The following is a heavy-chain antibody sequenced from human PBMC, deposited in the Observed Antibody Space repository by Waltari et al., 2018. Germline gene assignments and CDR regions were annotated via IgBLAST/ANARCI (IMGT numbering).Heavy chain of an antibody. D-gene: IGHD7-27*01. Sequence: EVQLVESGGGLIQPGGSLRLSCEVSGFTVSNNSIGWVRQAPGKGLGWVSDSYSGGDTYDADAVSGRFTISRDNSKNTLYLQMNSLRVEDTALYYCATWTGGSLGAFDNWGQGTMVTVSS. V-gene: IGHV3-53*01. J-gene: IGHJ3*02. CDR2: SYSGGDT. CDR3: ATWTGGSLGAFDN. CDR1: GFTVSNNS.